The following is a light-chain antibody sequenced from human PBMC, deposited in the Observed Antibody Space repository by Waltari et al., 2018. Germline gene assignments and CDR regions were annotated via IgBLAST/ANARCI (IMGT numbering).Light chain of an antibody. Sequence: KTSQTIRTSFLSWYQQTPGQAPTLLIYGTFSTATGIPDRFTGSGSATDFSLTISSLAPEDFATYYCQQYDISPLTFGGGTKVEIK. CDR3: QQYDISPLT. V-gene: IGKV3-20*01. CDR2: GTF. J-gene: IGKJ4*01. CDR1: QTIRTSF.